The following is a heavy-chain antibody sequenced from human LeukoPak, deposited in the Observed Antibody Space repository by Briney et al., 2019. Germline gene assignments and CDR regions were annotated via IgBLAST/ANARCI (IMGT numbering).Heavy chain of an antibody. D-gene: IGHD1-14*01. Sequence: GGSLRLSCAASGSTFSNYAMNWVRQAPGKGLEWVSSVSPSGGSTYYADSVKGRFTISRDNSKNTLYLQMNSLRAEDTALYYCTNGGADVRTRFDSWGQGTLVTVFS. V-gene: IGHV3-23*01. J-gene: IGHJ4*02. CDR1: GSTFSNYA. CDR2: VSPSGGST. CDR3: TNGGADVRTRFDS.